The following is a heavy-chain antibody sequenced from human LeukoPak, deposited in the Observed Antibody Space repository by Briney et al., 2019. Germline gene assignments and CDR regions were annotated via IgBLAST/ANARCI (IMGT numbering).Heavy chain of an antibody. Sequence: GGSLRLSCAAFGFTFRNYAMTWVRQAPGKGLEWVSAISGSGGSTYYADSVKGRFTISRDNSKNTLYLQMNSLRAEDTAVYYCAKPVVPAAMDPFDYWGQGTLVTVSS. V-gene: IGHV3-23*01. CDR2: ISGSGGST. CDR1: GFTFRNYA. CDR3: AKPVVPAAMDPFDY. J-gene: IGHJ4*02. D-gene: IGHD2-2*01.